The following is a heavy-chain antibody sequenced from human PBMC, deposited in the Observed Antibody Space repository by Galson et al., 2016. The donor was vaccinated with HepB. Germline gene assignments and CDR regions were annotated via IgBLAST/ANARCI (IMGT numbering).Heavy chain of an antibody. CDR1: GFTFSSYS. CDR2: ITGSGVGT. J-gene: IGHJ3*02. Sequence: SLRLSCAASGFTFSSYSMNWVRQAPGKGLEWVAGITGSGVGTFHADSVKGLFIISRDNSKNTLYLRMDGLRADDTAIYYGAKCIGSNWVDGFDIWGQGTLVTVSS. CDR3: AKCIGSNWVDGFDI. V-gene: IGHV3-23*01. D-gene: IGHD6-13*01.